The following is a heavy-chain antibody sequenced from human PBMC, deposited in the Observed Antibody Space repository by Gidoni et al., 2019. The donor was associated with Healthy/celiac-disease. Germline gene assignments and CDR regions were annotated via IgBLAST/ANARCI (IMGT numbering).Heavy chain of an antibody. D-gene: IGHD5-18*01. V-gene: IGHV4-39*07. CDR1: GGSISSSSYY. CDR3: ARDTAMPYFDY. CDR2: IYYSGST. J-gene: IGHJ4*02. Sequence: QLQLQESGPGLVKPSETLSLTFTVSGGSISSSSYYWGWIRQPPGKGLEWIGSIYYSGSTYYNPSLKSRVTISVDTSKNQFSLKLSSVTAADTAVYYCARDTAMPYFDYWGQGTLVTVSS.